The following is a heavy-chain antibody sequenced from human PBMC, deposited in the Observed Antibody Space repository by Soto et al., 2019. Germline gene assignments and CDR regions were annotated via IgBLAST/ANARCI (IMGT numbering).Heavy chain of an antibody. Sequence: SETLSLTCTVSGGSISSYYWSWIRQPPGKGLEWIGYIYYSGGTNYNPSLKSRVTISVDTSKNQFSLKLSSVTAADTAVYYCARDRALNGYGTYFACWGKETLFTVA. D-gene: IGHD3-16*01. CDR2: IYYSGGT. CDR1: GGSISSYY. J-gene: IGHJ4*02. V-gene: IGHV4-59*01. CDR3: ARDRALNGYGTYFAC.